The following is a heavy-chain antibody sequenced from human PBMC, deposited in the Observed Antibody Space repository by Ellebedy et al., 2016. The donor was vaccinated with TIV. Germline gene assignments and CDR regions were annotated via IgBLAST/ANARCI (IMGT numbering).Heavy chain of an antibody. D-gene: IGHD2-2*01. V-gene: IGHV3-23*01. Sequence: GESLKISXAASGFTFSSYAMSWVRQAPGKGLEWVSAISGSGGSTYYADSVKGRFTISRDNSKNTLYLQMNSLRAEDTAVYYCARDEGYCSSTSCYVHDAFDIWGQGTMVTVSS. J-gene: IGHJ3*02. CDR2: ISGSGGST. CDR1: GFTFSSYA. CDR3: ARDEGYCSSTSCYVHDAFDI.